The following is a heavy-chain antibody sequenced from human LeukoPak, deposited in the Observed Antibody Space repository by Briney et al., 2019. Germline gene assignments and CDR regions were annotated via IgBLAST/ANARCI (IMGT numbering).Heavy chain of an antibody. D-gene: IGHD1-26*01. CDR1: GYIFSGYY. CDR2: INPNTGGT. V-gene: IGHV1-2*02. CDR3: ARGLSYSGSYYFDY. J-gene: IGHJ4*02. Sequence: ASVKVSCKASGYIFSGYYIHWVRQAPGQGLEWMGWINPNTGGTNYAQKFQGRVTMTRDTSISTAYMELTRLTSDDTAVYYGARGLSYSGSYYFDYWGQGTLVPVSS.